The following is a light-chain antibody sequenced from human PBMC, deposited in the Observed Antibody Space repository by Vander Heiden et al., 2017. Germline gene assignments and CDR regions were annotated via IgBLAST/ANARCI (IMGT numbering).Light chain of an antibody. Sequence: EIVLTQSPATLSVSPGERDTLSCRASQSLSSNLAWYQQKPGQAPRLLIYAASARATGIPARFSGSGSETDFTLTISSLQSEDFAVYYCQQYNNWPRTFGQGTKVEIK. V-gene: IGKV3-15*01. CDR1: QSLSSN. CDR3: QQYNNWPRT. J-gene: IGKJ1*01. CDR2: AAS.